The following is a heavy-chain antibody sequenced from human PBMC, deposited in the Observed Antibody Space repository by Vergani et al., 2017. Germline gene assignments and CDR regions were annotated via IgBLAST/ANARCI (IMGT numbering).Heavy chain of an antibody. CDR2: ISGSGGST. V-gene: IGHV3-23*01. J-gene: IGHJ4*02. CDR3: ADLYGDDGFSPF. D-gene: IGHD2-21*01. Sequence: EVQLLESGGDLVQPGGSLRVSCAASGFSFSTYSINWVRQAPGKGLEWVSAISGSGGSTYYADSVKGLFTISRDNYKNTLYLQMNSLRAEDTAFYYCADLYGDDGFSPFWGQGTLVTVSS. CDR1: GFSFSTYS.